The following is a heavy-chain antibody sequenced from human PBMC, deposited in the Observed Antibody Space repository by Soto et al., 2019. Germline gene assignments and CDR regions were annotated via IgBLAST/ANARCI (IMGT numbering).Heavy chain of an antibody. V-gene: IGHV3-23*01. CDR1: GFTFSSYT. J-gene: IGHJ5*02. CDR2: ISGSSGST. D-gene: IGHD1-1*01. CDR3: AKEFLVEQLLIWFDP. Sequence: WGALLVSCAASGFTFSSYTMNWVRQAPGKGLEWVTGISGSSGSTYYADSVNGRFTISRDNSKNSLYMQMNSLRAEDTAVYYSAKEFLVEQLLIWFDPWGQGTLVTVSS.